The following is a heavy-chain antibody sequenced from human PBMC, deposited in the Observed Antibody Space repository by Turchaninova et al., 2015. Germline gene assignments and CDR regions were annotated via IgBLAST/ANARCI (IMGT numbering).Heavy chain of an antibody. CDR2: ITSSSSYI. V-gene: IGHV3-21*06. J-gene: IGHJ4*02. CDR3: ARDTETGTRTFDY. D-gene: IGHD4-17*01. CDR1: GFIFSSYS. Sequence: EVQLVESGGGLVKPGGSLRLSCAASGFIFSSYSMNWVRQAPGKGLEWVSSITSSSSYIYYADSVKGRFTLSRENAKNSLYLQMNSLRAEDTAVYYCARDTETGTRTFDYWGQGALVTVSS.